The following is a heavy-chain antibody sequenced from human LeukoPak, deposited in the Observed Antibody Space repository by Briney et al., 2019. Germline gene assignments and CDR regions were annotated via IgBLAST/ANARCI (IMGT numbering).Heavy chain of an antibody. CDR3: ARGPMVRGVAGVVY. V-gene: IGHV1-8*01. CDR2: MNPNSGNT. CDR1: GYTFTSYD. D-gene: IGHD3-10*01. Sequence: ASVKVSCKASGYTFTSYDINWVRQATGQGLEWVGWMNPNSGNTGYARQFQGRVTMTRNTSISTAYMELSSLRSEDTAVYYCARGPMVRGVAGVVYWGQGTLVTVSS. J-gene: IGHJ4*02.